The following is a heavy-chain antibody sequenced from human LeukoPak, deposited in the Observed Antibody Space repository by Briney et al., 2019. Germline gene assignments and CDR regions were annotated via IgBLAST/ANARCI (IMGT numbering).Heavy chain of an antibody. CDR1: GFTFSSYA. V-gene: IGHV3-23*01. CDR2: ISGSGDNT. D-gene: IGHD2-21*02. Sequence: PGGSLRLSCAASGFTFSSYAMSWVRQAPGKGLGWVSGISGSGDNTYYADSVKGRFTISRDNSKNTLYLQMNSLRAEDTAVYYCAKDGSYCGGDCYSRMDVWGQGTTVTVSS. CDR3: AKDGSYCGGDCYSRMDV. J-gene: IGHJ6*02.